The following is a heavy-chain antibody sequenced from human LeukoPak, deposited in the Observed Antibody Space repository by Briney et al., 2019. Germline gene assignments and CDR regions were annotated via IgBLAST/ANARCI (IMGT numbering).Heavy chain of an antibody. Sequence: ASVTVSCKTSGYTFTGYYMHWVRQAPGQGLEWLGWINPNNGHVHYVEKFQDRVTMTRDTSISTAYMELNSLTTDDTAVYYCAREGAAAQDVNWFDPWGQGTLVTVSS. V-gene: IGHV1-2*02. CDR2: INPNNGHV. J-gene: IGHJ5*02. CDR3: AREGAAAQDVNWFDP. D-gene: IGHD6-25*01. CDR1: GYTFTGYY.